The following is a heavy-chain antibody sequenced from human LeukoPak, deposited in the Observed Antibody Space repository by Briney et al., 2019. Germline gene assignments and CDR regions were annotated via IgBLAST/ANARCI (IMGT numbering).Heavy chain of an antibody. CDR2: IYYSGST. J-gene: IGHJ5*02. CDR1: GGSISSYY. CDR3: ATYYGDYVGWFDP. V-gene: IGHV4-59*08. Sequence: SETLSLTCTVSGGSISSYYWSWIRQPPGKGLEWIGYIYYSGSTNYNPSLKSRVTISVDTSKNQFSLKLSSVTAADTAVCYCATYYGDYVGWFDPWGQGTLVTVSS. D-gene: IGHD4-17*01.